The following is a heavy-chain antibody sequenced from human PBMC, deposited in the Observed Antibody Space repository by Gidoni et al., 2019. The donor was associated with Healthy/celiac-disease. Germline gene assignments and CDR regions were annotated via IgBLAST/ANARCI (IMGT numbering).Heavy chain of an antibody. V-gene: IGHV3-9*01. J-gene: IGHJ3*02. D-gene: IGHD1-26*01. CDR1: GFTFDAYA. Sequence: EVQLVESGGGLVQPGRSLRLSCAASGFTFDAYAMPWVRQAPGKGLEWVSGISWNSGSIGYADSVKGRFTISRDNAKNSLYLQMNSLRAEDTALYYCAKDITVGAKRSDAFDIWGQGTMVTVSS. CDR3: AKDITVGAKRSDAFDI. CDR2: ISWNSGSI.